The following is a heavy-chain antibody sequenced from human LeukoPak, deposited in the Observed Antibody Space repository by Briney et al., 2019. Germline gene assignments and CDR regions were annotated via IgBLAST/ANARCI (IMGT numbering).Heavy chain of an antibody. CDR2: IYSGGNT. CDR3: ARDTIAATGTVHAFDI. D-gene: IGHD6-13*01. Sequence: GGSLRLSCAASGFTVSRKYMSWVRQAPGKGLEWVSIIYSGGNTYYADSVKGRFTISRDNSKNTLYLQMNSLRAEDTAAYYCARDTIAATGTVHAFDIWGPGTMVTVSS. V-gene: IGHV3-66*02. J-gene: IGHJ3*02. CDR1: GFTVSRKY.